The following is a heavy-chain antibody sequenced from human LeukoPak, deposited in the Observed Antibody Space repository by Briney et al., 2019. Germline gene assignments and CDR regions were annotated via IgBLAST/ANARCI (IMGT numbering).Heavy chain of an antibody. CDR2: ISGSGGST. J-gene: IGHJ4*02. CDR3: AKDPIAVAKSGYFDY. V-gene: IGHV3-23*01. CDR1: GFTFSSYA. D-gene: IGHD6-19*01. Sequence: GGYLRLSCAASGFTFSSYAMSWVRQAPGKGLEWVSAISGSGGSTYYADSVKGRFTISRDNSKNTLYLQMNSLRAEDTAVYYCAKDPIAVAKSGYFDYWGQGTLVTVSS.